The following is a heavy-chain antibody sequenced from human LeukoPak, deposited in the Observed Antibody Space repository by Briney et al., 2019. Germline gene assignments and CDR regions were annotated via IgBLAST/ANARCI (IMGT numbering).Heavy chain of an antibody. CDR1: GFTFKLYW. CDR3: VRGGASTWS. J-gene: IGHJ5*02. D-gene: IGHD2-15*01. V-gene: IGHV3-74*01. Sequence: PGGSLRLSCAASGFTFKLYWMHWVRQAPGKGPVWVSRINDDGSSTSYADSVKGRFTISRDDAKNTLHLEMNSLRAEDTAVYYCVRGGASTWSWGQGTLVTVSS. CDR2: INDDGSST.